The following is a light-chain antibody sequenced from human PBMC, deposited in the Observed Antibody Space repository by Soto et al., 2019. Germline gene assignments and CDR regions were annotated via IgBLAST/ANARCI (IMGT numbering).Light chain of an antibody. CDR3: HQTYSTLFT. CDR1: QSISTY. Sequence: DIQMTQSPSSLSASVGDRVTISCRASQSISTYVNWYQQKPGKAPSLLIYAASSLQTGVPSRFSGSGSGTDFTLTINSLHPEDFATYYCHQTYSTLFTFGPGTRLEIK. V-gene: IGKV1-39*01. J-gene: IGKJ5*01. CDR2: AAS.